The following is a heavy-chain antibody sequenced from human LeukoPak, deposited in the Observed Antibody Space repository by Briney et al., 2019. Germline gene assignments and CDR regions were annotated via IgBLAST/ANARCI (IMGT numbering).Heavy chain of an antibody. D-gene: IGHD2-2*01. CDR1: GGSFSGYY. CDR2: INHSGST. J-gene: IGHJ6*03. V-gene: IGHV4-34*01. Sequence: SETLSLTCAVYGGSFSGYYWSWIRQPPGKGLEWIGEINHSGSTYYNPSLKSRVTISVDTSKNQFSLKLSSVTAADTAVYYCARDGYCSSTSCYSFYYMDVWGKGTTVTVSS. CDR3: ARDGYCSSTSCYSFYYMDV.